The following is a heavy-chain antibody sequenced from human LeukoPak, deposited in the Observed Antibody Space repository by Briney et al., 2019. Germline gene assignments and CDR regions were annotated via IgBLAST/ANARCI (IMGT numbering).Heavy chain of an antibody. CDR3: AKDIYGDYEYYHDY. Sequence: GGSLRLSCAASGFTFSSFAMSWVRQAPGKGLEWVSTISSGGGSTYYADSVRGRFTISRDNSKNTVFLQMNSLRAEDTAVYYCAKDIYGDYEYYHDYWGQGTLVTVSS. V-gene: IGHV3-23*01. J-gene: IGHJ4*02. CDR1: GFTFSSFA. CDR2: ISSGGGST. D-gene: IGHD4-17*01.